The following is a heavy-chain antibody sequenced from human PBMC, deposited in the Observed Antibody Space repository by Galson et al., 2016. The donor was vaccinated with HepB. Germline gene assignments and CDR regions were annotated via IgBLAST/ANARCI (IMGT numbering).Heavy chain of an antibody. CDR2: IKRDGSET. V-gene: IGHV3-7*01. CDR1: GFTFSNYW. J-gene: IGHJ5*01. Sequence: SLRLSCAASGFTFSNYWMSWIRQSPGKGLEWVGNIKRDGSETYYVDSVRGRFTISRDSSKSTLYLQMNSLRVDDTAVYYCVREGGCDSCQSGGFDSWGQGTLVTVSS. CDR3: VREGGCDSCQSGGFDS. D-gene: IGHD2-2*01.